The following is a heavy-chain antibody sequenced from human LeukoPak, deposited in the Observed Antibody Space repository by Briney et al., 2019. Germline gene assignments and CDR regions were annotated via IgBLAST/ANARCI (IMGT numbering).Heavy chain of an antibody. CDR2: ITHRGIT. D-gene: IGHD3-9*01. V-gene: IGHV4-34*01. CDR1: GGSFSGYY. CDR3: ARTVLRYFYYYYMDV. Sequence: PSETLSLTCGVYGGSFSGYYWSWIRQPPGKGLEWIGEITHRGITNYTPSLKSRVTISVDTSKNQFSLKLSSVTAADTAVYYCARTVLRYFYYYYMDVWGKGTTVTVPS. J-gene: IGHJ6*03.